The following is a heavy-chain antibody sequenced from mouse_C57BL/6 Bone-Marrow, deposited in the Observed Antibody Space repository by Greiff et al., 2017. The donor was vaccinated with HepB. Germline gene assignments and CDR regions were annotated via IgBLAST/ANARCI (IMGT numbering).Heavy chain of an antibody. CDR3: ARRVYSNYPAWFAY. D-gene: IGHD2-5*01. CDR1: GYTFTSYD. V-gene: IGHV1-85*01. CDR2: IYPRDGST. Sequence: QVQLKESGPELVKPGASVKLSCKASGYTFTSYDINWVKQRPGQGLEWIGWIYPRDGSTKYNEKFKGKATLTVDTSSSTAYMELHSLTSEDSAVYVCARRVYSNYPAWFAYWGQGTLVTVSA. J-gene: IGHJ3*01.